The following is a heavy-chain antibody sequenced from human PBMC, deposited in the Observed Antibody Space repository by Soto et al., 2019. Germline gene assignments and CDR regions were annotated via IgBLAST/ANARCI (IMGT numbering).Heavy chain of an antibody. CDR1: GFTFNDDG. CDR2: TSYDGSNK. J-gene: IGHJ5*01. V-gene: IGHV3-30*18. CDR3: AKQLFGDYAWLDS. Sequence: QVQLVESGGGVVQPGRSLRLSCAASGFTFNDDGMHWVRQPPGKGLEWVALTSYDGSNKYYADSVKGRFTISRDNSKNTVYRQMNRLRAGDTAVYYCAKQLFGDYAWLDSWGQGTLVTVSS. D-gene: IGHD3-16*01.